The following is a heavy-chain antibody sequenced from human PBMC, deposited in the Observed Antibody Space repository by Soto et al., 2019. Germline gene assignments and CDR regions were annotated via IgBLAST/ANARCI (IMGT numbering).Heavy chain of an antibody. CDR1: GGTFSSYT. J-gene: IGHJ2*01. D-gene: IGHD4-17*01. Sequence: QVQLVQSGAEVKKPGSSVKVSCKASGGTFSSYTISWVRQAPGQGLEWMGRIIPILGIANYAQKFQGRVTITADKSTSTAYMELSSLRSEDTAVYYCARDVVATVTYWYFDLWGRGTLVTVSS. CDR2: IIPILGIA. CDR3: ARDVVATVTYWYFDL. V-gene: IGHV1-69*08.